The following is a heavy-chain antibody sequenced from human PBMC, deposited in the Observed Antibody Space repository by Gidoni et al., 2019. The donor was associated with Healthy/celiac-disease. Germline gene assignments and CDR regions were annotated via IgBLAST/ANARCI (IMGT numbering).Heavy chain of an antibody. D-gene: IGHD6-19*01. V-gene: IGHV1-8*01. Sequence: QVQLVQSGAEVKKPGASVKGSCKASGYTFTSYDINWVRQATGQGLEWLGWMNPNSGNTGYAQKFQGRVTMTRNTSISTAYMELSSLRSEDTAVYYCARGQDSSGWHNWFDPWGQGTLVTVSS. CDR2: MNPNSGNT. CDR3: ARGQDSSGWHNWFDP. CDR1: GYTFTSYD. J-gene: IGHJ5*02.